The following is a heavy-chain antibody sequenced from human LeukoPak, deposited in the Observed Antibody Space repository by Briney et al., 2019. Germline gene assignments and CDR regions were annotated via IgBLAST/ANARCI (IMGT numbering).Heavy chain of an antibody. V-gene: IGHV1-69*13. J-gene: IGHJ4*02. CDR1: GGAFSSYA. Sequence: SVKVSCKASGGAFSSYAISWVRQAPGQGLEWMGGIIPIFGTASYAQKFQGRVTITADESTSTAYMELSSLRSEDTAVYYCARAPRAYCSSTSCYLGYWGQGTLVTVSS. D-gene: IGHD2-2*01. CDR3: ARAPRAYCSSTSCYLGY. CDR2: IIPIFGTA.